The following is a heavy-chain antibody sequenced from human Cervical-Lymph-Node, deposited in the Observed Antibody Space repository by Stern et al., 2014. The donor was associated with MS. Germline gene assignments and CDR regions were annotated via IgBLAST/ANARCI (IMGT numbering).Heavy chain of an antibody. Sequence: EVQLVESGGGLVRPGGSLTLSCTGSGFTFGNYAFHWGRQAPGKGLEWVSGISWNSGVIDYADSVKGRFTISRDNAKSSLYLQMNSLRAEDTALYYCAKDDYWGQGILVTVSS. CDR1: GFTFGNYA. CDR3: AKDDY. J-gene: IGHJ4*02. V-gene: IGHV3-9*01. CDR2: ISWNSGVI.